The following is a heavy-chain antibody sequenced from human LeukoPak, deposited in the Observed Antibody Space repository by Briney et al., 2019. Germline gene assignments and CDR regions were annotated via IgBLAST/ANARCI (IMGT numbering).Heavy chain of an antibody. D-gene: IGHD4-17*01. Sequence: GGSLRLSCAASGFTFSSYWMHWVRHAPGKGLVWVSRINSDGSSTSYADSVKGRFTISRDNAKNTLYLQMNSLRAEDTAVYYCARGSEDGDYEDYFDYWGQGTLVTVSS. J-gene: IGHJ4*02. V-gene: IGHV3-74*01. CDR2: INSDGSST. CDR3: ARGSEDGDYEDYFDY. CDR1: GFTFSSYW.